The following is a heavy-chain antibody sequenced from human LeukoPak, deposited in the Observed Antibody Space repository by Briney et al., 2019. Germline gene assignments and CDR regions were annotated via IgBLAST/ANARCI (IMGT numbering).Heavy chain of an antibody. D-gene: IGHD3-22*01. Sequence: ASVKASCKASGYTFTSYDINWVRQATGQGLEWMGWMNPNSGNTGYAQKFQGRVTITRNTSISTAYMELSSLRSEDTAVYYCARGLPQDYYDSSGYYSGGGFDIWGQGTMVT. J-gene: IGHJ3*02. CDR3: ARGLPQDYYDSSGYYSGGGFDI. CDR2: MNPNSGNT. V-gene: IGHV1-8*03. CDR1: GYTFTSYD.